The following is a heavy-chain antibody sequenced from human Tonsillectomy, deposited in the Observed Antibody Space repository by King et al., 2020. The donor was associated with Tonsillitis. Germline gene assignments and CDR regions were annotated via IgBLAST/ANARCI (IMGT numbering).Heavy chain of an antibody. CDR1: GFTFSIYN. CDR2: ISSSSSFI. V-gene: IGHV3-21*01. CDR3: ARDRGSLVWFDS. Sequence: VQLVESGGGLVKPGGSLRLSCAASGFTFSIYNMNWVRQAPGKGLEWVSSISSSSSFIYYADSVKGRFTISRDNAKNSLYLQMNSLRAEDTAVYYCARDRGSLVWFDSWGQGTLVTVSS. D-gene: IGHD3-10*01. J-gene: IGHJ5*01.